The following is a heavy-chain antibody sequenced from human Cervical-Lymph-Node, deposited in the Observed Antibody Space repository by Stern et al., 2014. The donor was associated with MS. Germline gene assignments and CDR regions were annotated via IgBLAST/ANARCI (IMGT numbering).Heavy chain of an antibody. V-gene: IGHV2-5*02. CDR3: VHNGGDYVDY. CDR1: GFSLSTGGGG. CDR2: IYWDDDK. D-gene: IGHD3-3*01. J-gene: IGHJ4*02. Sequence: ESGPPLVKPTQTLTLTCTFSGFSLSTGGGGVGWIRQPPGEALEWLALIYWDDDKRYSPSLKGRLTITKDTSKNQVVLTMTNMDPVDTATYYCVHNGGDYVDYWGQGTLVTVSS.